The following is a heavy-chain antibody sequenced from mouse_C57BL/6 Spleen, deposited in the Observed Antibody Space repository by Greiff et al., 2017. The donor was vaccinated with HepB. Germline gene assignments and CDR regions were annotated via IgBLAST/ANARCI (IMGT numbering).Heavy chain of an antibody. D-gene: IGHD1-1*01. CDR1: GYTFTSYW. J-gene: IGHJ1*03. V-gene: IGHV1-64*01. CDR3: ARSGITTVVDYWYFDV. CDR2: IHPNSGST. Sequence: QVQLQQPGAELVKPGASVKLSCKASGYTFTSYWMHWVKQRPGQGLEWIGMIHPNSGSTNYNEKFKSKATLIVDKSSSTAYMQLSSLTSEDSAVYYCARSGITTVVDYWYFDVWGTGTTVTVSS.